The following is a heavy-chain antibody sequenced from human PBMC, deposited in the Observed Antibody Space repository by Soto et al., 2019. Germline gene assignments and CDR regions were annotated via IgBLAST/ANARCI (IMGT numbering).Heavy chain of an antibody. J-gene: IGHJ4*02. Sequence: PGGSLRLSCAASGFTFSSYGMHWVRQAPGKGLEWVAVISYDGSNKYYADSVKGRFTISRDNSKNTLYLQMNSLRAEDTAVYYCAKGPQIFGVVIILDYLDYWGQGTLVTSPQ. D-gene: IGHD3-3*01. CDR3: AKGPQIFGVVIILDYLDY. CDR2: ISYDGSNK. CDR1: GFTFSSYG. V-gene: IGHV3-30*18.